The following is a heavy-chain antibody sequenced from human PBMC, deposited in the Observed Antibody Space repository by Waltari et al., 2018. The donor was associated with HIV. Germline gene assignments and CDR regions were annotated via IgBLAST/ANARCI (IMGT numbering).Heavy chain of an antibody. Sequence: EVQLVESGGGLVQPGGSLRLSCAASGFTFSSYWMSWFRQAPGKGREWVANIKQDGSEKYYVDSVKGRFTISRDNAKNSLYLQMNSLRAEDTAVYYCASAGGNSPIDYWGQGTLVTVSS. CDR2: IKQDGSEK. V-gene: IGHV3-7*01. D-gene: IGHD2-21*02. J-gene: IGHJ4*02. CDR1: GFTFSSYW. CDR3: ASAGGNSPIDY.